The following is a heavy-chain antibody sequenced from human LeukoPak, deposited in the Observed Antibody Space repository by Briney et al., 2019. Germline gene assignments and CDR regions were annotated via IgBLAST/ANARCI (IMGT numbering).Heavy chain of an antibody. Sequence: GRSLRLSCAASGFTVSSYGMHWVRQAPGKGLEWVAVISYDGSNKYYADSVKGRFTISRDNSKNTLYLQMNSLRAEDTAVYYCAKGGEGYWGQGTLVTVSS. CDR1: GFTVSSYG. J-gene: IGHJ4*02. D-gene: IGHD2-21*01. CDR3: AKGGEGY. V-gene: IGHV3-30*18. CDR2: ISYDGSNK.